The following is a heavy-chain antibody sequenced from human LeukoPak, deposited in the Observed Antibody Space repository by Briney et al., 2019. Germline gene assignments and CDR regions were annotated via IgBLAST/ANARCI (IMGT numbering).Heavy chain of an antibody. CDR2: ISSDGGST. J-gene: IGHJ5*02. Sequence: GGSLRLSCAASGFTFSSYWMHWVRQAPGKGLVWVSRISSDGGSTIYVDSVKGRFTISRDNAKNTLYLQMNSLTAEDTAVYYCARTPYYYDSSGPNWFDPWGQGTLVTVSS. V-gene: IGHV3-74*01. CDR3: ARTPYYYDSSGPNWFDP. D-gene: IGHD3-22*01. CDR1: GFTFSSYW.